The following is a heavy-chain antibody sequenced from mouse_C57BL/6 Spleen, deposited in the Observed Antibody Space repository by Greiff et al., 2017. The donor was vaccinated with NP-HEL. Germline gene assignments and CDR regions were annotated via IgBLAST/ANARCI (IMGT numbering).Heavy chain of an antibody. Sequence: QVQLKESGAELVRPGASVKLSCKASGYTFTDYYINWVKQRPGQGLEWIARIYPGSGNTYYNEKFKGKATLTAEKSSSTAYMQLSSLTSEDSAVYFCARGPLYYAMDYWGQGTSVTVSS. CDR3: ARGPLYYAMDY. CDR2: IYPGSGNT. J-gene: IGHJ4*01. CDR1: GYTFTDYY. V-gene: IGHV1-76*01.